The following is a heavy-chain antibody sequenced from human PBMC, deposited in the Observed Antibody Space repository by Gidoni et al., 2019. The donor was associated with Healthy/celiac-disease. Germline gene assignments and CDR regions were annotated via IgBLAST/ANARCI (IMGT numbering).Heavy chain of an antibody. CDR2: INWNGGST. CDR1: GFTFDDYG. V-gene: IGHV3-20*01. Sequence: EVQLVESGGGVVRPGGSLRLSCAASGFTFDDYGISWFRQAPGKGLEWVSGINWNGGSTGYADSVKGRFTISRDNAKNSLYLQMNSLRAEDTALYHCARDSAEYSSSSGLDYWGQGTLVTVSS. D-gene: IGHD6-6*01. J-gene: IGHJ4*02. CDR3: ARDSAEYSSSSGLDY.